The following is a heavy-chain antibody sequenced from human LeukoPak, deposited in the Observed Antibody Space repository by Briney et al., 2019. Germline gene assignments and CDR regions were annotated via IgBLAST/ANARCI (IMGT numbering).Heavy chain of an antibody. Sequence: SETLSLTCTVSGGSISSYYWSWIRQPPGKGLEWIGYIYYSGSTNYNPSLKSRVTISVDTSKNQFSLKLSSVTAADTAVYYCAGQSGWYYFDYWGQGTLVTVSS. D-gene: IGHD6-19*01. V-gene: IGHV4-59*01. CDR1: GGSISSYY. CDR3: AGQSGWYYFDY. CDR2: IYYSGST. J-gene: IGHJ4*02.